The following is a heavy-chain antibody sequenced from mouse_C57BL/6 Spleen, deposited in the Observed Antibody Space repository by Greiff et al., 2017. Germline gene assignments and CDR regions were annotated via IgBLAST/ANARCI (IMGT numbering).Heavy chain of an antibody. CDR2: INPSDGGT. D-gene: IGHD1-1*01. CDR3: ARSITTVVATDWYFDY. CDR1: GYTFTSYW. V-gene: IGHV1-53*01. Sequence: QVQLQQPGTELVKPGASVKLSCKASGYTFTSYWMHWVKQRPGQGLEWIGNINPSDGGTNYNEKFKSKATLTVDKSSSTAYMQLSSLTSEDSAVYYCARSITTVVATDWYFDYWGQGTTLTVSS. J-gene: IGHJ2*01.